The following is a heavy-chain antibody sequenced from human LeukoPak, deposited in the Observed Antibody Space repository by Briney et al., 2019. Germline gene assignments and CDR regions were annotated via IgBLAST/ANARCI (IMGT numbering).Heavy chain of an antibody. CDR3: ARGDLIQLWSPSFDP. D-gene: IGHD5-18*01. J-gene: IGHJ5*02. Sequence: GGSLRLSCAASGLSLSVYPFHWVRHSPAKGRVGMAVISHYRTKIYYAGYAKGRFTISRNNTNNALFLQMNRLKTEDTAVYYCARGDLIQLWSPSFDPWGQGTLVTVSS. CDR2: ISHYRTKI. V-gene: IGHV3-30*04. CDR1: GLSLSVYP.